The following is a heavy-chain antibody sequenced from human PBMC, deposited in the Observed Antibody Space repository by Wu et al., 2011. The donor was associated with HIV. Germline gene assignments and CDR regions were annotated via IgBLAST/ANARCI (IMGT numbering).Heavy chain of an antibody. CDR1: GGTFTSYA. V-gene: IGHV1-69*06. J-gene: IGHJ6*03. Sequence: QVQLVQSGAEVKKPGSSVKVSCKASGGTFTSYAVSWVRLTPGQGLEWMGRIIPMFDTANYAQNFQGRVTITADKSTSTAYMELSSLRSEDTAVYYCAIGFGEHYYYYFYIDVWGKGTTVTVSS. CDR3: AIGFGEHYYYYFYIDV. CDR2: IIPMFDTA. D-gene: IGHD3-10*01.